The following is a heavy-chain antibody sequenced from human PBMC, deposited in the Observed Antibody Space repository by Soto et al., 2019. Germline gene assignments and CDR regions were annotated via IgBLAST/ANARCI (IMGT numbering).Heavy chain of an antibody. CDR3: AKDIRSSSSLDLYGMDV. D-gene: IGHD6-13*01. CDR2: ISWNSGSI. Sequence: SLRLSCAASGFTFDDYAMHWVRQAPGKGLEWVSGISWNSGSIGYADSVKGRFTISRDNAKNSLYLQMNSLRAEDTALYYCAKDIRSSSSLDLYGMDVWGQGTTVTVSS. V-gene: IGHV3-9*01. J-gene: IGHJ6*02. CDR1: GFTFDDYA.